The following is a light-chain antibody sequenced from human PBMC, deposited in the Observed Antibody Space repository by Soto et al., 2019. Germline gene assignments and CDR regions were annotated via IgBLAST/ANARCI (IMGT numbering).Light chain of an antibody. J-gene: IGKJ3*01. CDR1: QGITSF. CDR2: ATS. CDR3: QQVHSFPLT. V-gene: IGKV1-9*01. Sequence: DIQVTQSPLYLSASVGDRVTITCRASQGITSFVAWYQQQPEKAPKLLIFATSRLKTGVPSRFSGSGSGTEFTLTISSLQPEDFATYYCQQVHSFPLTFGPGTKVDIK.